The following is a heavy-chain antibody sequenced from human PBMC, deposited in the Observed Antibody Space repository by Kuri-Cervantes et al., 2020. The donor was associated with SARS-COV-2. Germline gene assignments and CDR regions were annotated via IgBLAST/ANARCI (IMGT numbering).Heavy chain of an antibody. CDR1: GGSISSSSYY. CDR3: ARQMMSSITIFGVVITRNWFDP. J-gene: IGHJ5*02. CDR2: IYYSGST. Sequence: GSLRLSCAVSGGSISSSSYYWGWIRQPPGKGLEWIGSIYYSGSTYYNPSLKSRVTISVDTSKNQFSLKLSSVTAADTAVYYCARQMMSSITIFGVVITRNWFDPWGQGTLVTVSS. V-gene: IGHV4-39*01. D-gene: IGHD3-3*01.